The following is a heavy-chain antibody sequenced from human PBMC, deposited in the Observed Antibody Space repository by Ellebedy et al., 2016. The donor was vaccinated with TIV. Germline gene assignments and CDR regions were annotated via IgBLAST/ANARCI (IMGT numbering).Heavy chain of an antibody. V-gene: IGHV1-69*13. J-gene: IGHJ4*02. CDR3: ARGEYYDSSGYYYPEGY. CDR2: IIPIFGTA. D-gene: IGHD3-22*01. Sequence: AASVKVSCKASGYTFTSYGISWVRQAPGQGLEWMGGIIPIFGTANYAQKFQGRVTITADESTSTAYMELSSLRSEDTAVYYCARGEYYDSSGYYYPEGYWGQGTLVTVSS. CDR1: GYTFTSYG.